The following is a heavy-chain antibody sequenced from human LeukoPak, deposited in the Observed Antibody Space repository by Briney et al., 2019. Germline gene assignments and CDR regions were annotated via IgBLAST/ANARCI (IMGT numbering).Heavy chain of an antibody. CDR3: ARDLIVVVNPKPEYLQH. J-gene: IGHJ1*01. CDR2: INPNSGGT. CDR1: GYSFTACY. V-gene: IGHV1-2*02. D-gene: IGHD3-22*01. Sequence: ASVKVSRKASGYSFTACYIHWVRQAPGQGLEWMGWINPNSGGTNYAQKFQGRVTMTRDMSISTVYMELSRLRSDDTAVYYCARDLIVVVNPKPEYLQHWGQGTLVTVSS.